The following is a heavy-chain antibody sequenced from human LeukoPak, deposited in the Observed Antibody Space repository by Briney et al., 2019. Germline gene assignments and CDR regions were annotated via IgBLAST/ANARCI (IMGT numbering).Heavy chain of an antibody. V-gene: IGHV4-34*01. Sequence: SETLSLTCAVSGVPFSNYYWSWVRQSPTQGLEWIGEMNHSGYTNYNPSLKSRVNMSIDTSKNQSSLRLTSVPAAATGVYYCTRAVAGHPDWGQGTLVTVSS. CDR2: MNHSGYT. J-gene: IGHJ4*02. CDR1: GVPFSNYY. CDR3: TRAVAGHPD. D-gene: IGHD6-19*01.